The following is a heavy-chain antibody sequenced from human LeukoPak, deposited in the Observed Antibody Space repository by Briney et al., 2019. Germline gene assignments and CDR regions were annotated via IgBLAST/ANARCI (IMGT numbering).Heavy chain of an antibody. CDR3: ATGPHYDFWSGYLNYYYYYGKDV. J-gene: IGHJ6*02. V-gene: IGHV4-4*07. CDR2: IYTSGST. CDR1: GGSISSYY. D-gene: IGHD3-3*01. Sequence: SETLSLTCTVSGGSISSYYWSWIRQPAGKGLEWIGRIYTSGSTNYNPSLKSRVTISVDTSKNQFSLKLSSVTAADTAVYYCATGPHYDFWSGYLNYYYYYGKDVWGQGTTVTVSS.